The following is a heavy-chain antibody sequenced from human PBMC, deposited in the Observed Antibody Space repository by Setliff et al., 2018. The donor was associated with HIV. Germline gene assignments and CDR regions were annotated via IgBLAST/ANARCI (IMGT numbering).Heavy chain of an antibody. V-gene: IGHV1-46*01. D-gene: IGHD2-15*01. CDR1: GYTFTNNY. J-gene: IGHJ4*02. CDR3: ARVYCSISTCDDEYFFDY. CDR2: MNPNGRST. Sequence: SVKVSCKASGYTFTNNYIHWLRQVPGQGLEWMGVMNPNGRSTDFAQKFQGRLSLTTDTSTNTVYLELNSLRSDDTAVYYCARVYCSISTCDDEYFFDYWGQGTLVTVSS.